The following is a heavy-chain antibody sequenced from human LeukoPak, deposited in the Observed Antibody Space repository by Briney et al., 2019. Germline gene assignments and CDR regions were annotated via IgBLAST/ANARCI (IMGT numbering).Heavy chain of an antibody. CDR2: IRYDGSNK. D-gene: IGHD3-10*01. CDR3: AKDLVRAEDYYGSGSYDY. V-gene: IGHV3-30*02. Sequence: GGSLRLSCAASGFTFDDYAMHWVRQAPGKGLEWVAFIRYDGSNKYYADSVKGRFTISRDNSKNTLYLQMNSLRAEDTAVYYCAKDLVRAEDYYGSGSYDYWGQGTLVTVSS. J-gene: IGHJ4*02. CDR1: GFTFDDYA.